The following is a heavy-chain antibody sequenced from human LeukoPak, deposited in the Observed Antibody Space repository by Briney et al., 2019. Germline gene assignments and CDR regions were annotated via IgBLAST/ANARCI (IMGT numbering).Heavy chain of an antibody. J-gene: IGHJ4*02. CDR2: ISGSGGST. CDR1: GFTFSSYA. Sequence: GGSLRLSCAASGFTFSSYAMSWVRQAPGKGLEWVSAISGSGGSTYYADSVKGRFTISRDNSKNTLYLQMNSLRAEDTAVYYCAKSVRVWGSSRGFDYWGQGTLVTVSS. D-gene: IGHD3-16*01. V-gene: IGHV3-23*01. CDR3: AKSVRVWGSSRGFDY.